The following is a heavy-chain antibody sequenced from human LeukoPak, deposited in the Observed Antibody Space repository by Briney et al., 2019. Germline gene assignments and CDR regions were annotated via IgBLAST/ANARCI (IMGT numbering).Heavy chain of an antibody. V-gene: IGHV3-23*01. CDR2: ISRSGGST. Sequence: SGGSLRLSCAASGFTFSSYAMSWVRQAPGKGLEWVSAISRSGGSTYYADSVKGRFTISRDNSKNTLYLQMNSVRADDTAIYYCANPLLGMDDAFDIWGQGAMVTVSS. J-gene: IGHJ3*02. D-gene: IGHD7-27*01. CDR3: ANPLLGMDDAFDI. CDR1: GFTFSSYA.